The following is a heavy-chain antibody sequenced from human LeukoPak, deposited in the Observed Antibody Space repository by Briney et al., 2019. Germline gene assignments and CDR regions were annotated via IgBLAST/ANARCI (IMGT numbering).Heavy chain of an antibody. CDR3: AREINDYGEG. J-gene: IGHJ4*02. CDR2: IIPIFGTA. CDR1: GGTCSSYA. D-gene: IGHD4-17*01. Sequence: SVKVSCKASGGTCSSYAISWVRQAPGQGLEWMGRIIPIFGTANYAQKFQGRVTITTDESTSTAYMELSSLRSEDTAVYYCAREINDYGEGWGQGTLVTVSS. V-gene: IGHV1-69*05.